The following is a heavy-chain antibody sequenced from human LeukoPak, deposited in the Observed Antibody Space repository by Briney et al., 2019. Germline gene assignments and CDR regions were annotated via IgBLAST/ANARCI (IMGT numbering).Heavy chain of an antibody. D-gene: IGHD3-16*01. V-gene: IGHV3-74*01. Sequence: PGGSLRLSCAASGFTFSSYWMHWVRQAPGKGLVWVSRISPDRSSAIYADSVKGRFTISRDNAKNTLYLQMNSLRAEDTAVYYCARVNVCPRCHFDYWGQGTLVTVSS. CDR1: GFTFSSYW. CDR2: ISPDRSSA. CDR3: ARVNVCPRCHFDY. J-gene: IGHJ4*02.